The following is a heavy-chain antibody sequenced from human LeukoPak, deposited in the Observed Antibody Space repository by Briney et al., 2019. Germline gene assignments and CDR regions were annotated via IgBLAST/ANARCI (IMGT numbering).Heavy chain of an antibody. CDR1: GYTFTSYD. J-gene: IGHJ4*02. V-gene: IGHV1-18*01. Sequence: ASVKVSCKASGYTFTSYDINWVRQAPGQGLEWMGWISAYNGNTNYAQKLQGRVTMTTDTSTSTAYMELRSLRSDDTAVYYCARDITMIVVVTLGYWGQGTLVTVSS. D-gene: IGHD3-22*01. CDR3: ARDITMIVVVTLGY. CDR2: ISAYNGNT.